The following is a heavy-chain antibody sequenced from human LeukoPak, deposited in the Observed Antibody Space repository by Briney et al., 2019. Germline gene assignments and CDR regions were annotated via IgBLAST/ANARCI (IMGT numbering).Heavy chain of an antibody. Sequence: PGGSLRLSCAASGFTFSDHYMDWVRQAPGKGLEWVGRTRNKANSYTTEYAASVKGRFTISRDDSKNSLYLQMNSLKTEDTAVYYCAMVRGVNDAFDIWGQGTMVTVSS. D-gene: IGHD3-10*01. CDR2: TRNKANSYTT. CDR1: GFTFSDHY. CDR3: AMVRGVNDAFDI. J-gene: IGHJ3*02. V-gene: IGHV3-72*01.